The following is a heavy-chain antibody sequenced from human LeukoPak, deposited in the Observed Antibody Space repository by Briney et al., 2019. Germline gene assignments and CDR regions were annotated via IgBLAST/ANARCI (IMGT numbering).Heavy chain of an antibody. CDR1: GGTFSSYA. J-gene: IGHJ6*02. CDR2: IIPIFGTA. Sequence: SVTVSCTASGGTFSSYAISWVRQAPGQGLEWMGGIIPIFGTANYAQKFQGRVTITADESTSTAYMELSSLRSEDTAVYYCAREGGTRWYADFWSGYYSPLGSSYGMDVWGQGTTVTVSS. D-gene: IGHD3-3*01. CDR3: AREGGTRWYADFWSGYYSPLGSSYGMDV. V-gene: IGHV1-69*13.